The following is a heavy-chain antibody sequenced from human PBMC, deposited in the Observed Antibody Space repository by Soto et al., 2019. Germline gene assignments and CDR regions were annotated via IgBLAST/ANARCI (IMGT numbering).Heavy chain of an antibody. V-gene: IGHV4-4*07. CDR2: IYTSGST. CDR1: GGSISSYY. J-gene: IGHJ6*02. D-gene: IGHD3-10*01. CDR3: ASMVRGVGRYGMDV. Sequence: DTLSLTCTVSGGSISSYYWSWIRQPAGKGLEWIGRIYTSGSTNYNPSLKSRVTMSVDTSKNQFSLKLSSVTAADTAVYYRASMVRGVGRYGMDVWGQGTTVTVSS.